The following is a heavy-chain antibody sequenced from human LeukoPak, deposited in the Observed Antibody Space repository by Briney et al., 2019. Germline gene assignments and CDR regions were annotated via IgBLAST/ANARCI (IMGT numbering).Heavy chain of an antibody. J-gene: IGHJ2*01. D-gene: IGHD1-26*01. CDR1: GGSIISGRYY. CDR2: VYYGGSA. Sequence: SETLSLTCNVSGGSIISGRYYWVWIRQPPGKGLEWIGGVYYGGSAYYNPSLKSRVTISVDTSKNHFSLKLNSVTAADTSVYYCVRSNSGSSRFWYFGLWGRGALVPVSS. CDR3: VRSNSGSSRFWYFGL. V-gene: IGHV4-39*02.